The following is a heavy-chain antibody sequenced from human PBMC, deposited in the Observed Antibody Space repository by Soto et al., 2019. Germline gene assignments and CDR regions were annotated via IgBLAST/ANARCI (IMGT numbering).Heavy chain of an antibody. J-gene: IGHJ2*01. V-gene: IGHV3-30*18. CDR3: AKGPREDLVGATTGGCYFDF. Sequence: GGSLRLSCAASGFTFRTYGMHWVRQAPGKGLEWVAVTSYDGSNKYYADSVKGRFTISRDNSKNTLYPQMDSLRAEDPAVYFCAKGPREDLVGATTGGCYFDFWGRGTLVTVSS. CDR1: GFTFRTYG. D-gene: IGHD1-26*01. CDR2: TSYDGSNK.